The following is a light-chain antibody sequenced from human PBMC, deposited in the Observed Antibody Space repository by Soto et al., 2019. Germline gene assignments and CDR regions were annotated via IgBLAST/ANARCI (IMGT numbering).Light chain of an antibody. CDR2: CAS. CDR3: QQFGSSPGFT. V-gene: IGKV3-20*01. J-gene: IGKJ3*01. CDR1: QSINSRY. Sequence: EIVLTQSPGTLSLSPGERATLSCRASQSINSRYLAWYQQKPGQAPRLLIYCASSRATGIPDRFSGSGSGTDFSLTIIRLEPADFAVYYCQQFGSSPGFTFGPGTIVDIK.